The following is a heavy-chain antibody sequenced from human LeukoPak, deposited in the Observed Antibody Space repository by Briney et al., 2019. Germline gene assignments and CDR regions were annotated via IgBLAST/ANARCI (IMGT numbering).Heavy chain of an antibody. CDR3: ARRQWLGGVDY. J-gene: IGHJ4*02. Sequence: GGSLRLSCAASGFTFSSYAMHWVRQAPGEGLEYVSAISSNGGSTYFANSVKGRFTISRDNAKNTLYLQMGSLRAEDMAVYYCARRQWLGGVDYWGQGTLVTVSS. CDR2: ISSNGGST. V-gene: IGHV3-64*01. CDR1: GFTFSSYA. D-gene: IGHD6-19*01.